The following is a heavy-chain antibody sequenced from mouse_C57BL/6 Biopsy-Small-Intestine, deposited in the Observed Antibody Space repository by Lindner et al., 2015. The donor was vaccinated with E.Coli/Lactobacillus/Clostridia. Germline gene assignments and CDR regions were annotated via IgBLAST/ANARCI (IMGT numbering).Heavy chain of an antibody. CDR1: GYTFTSYW. V-gene: IGHV1-5*01. Sequence: VQLQESGTVLARPGASVKMSCKTSGYTFTSYWMHWVKQRPGQGLEWIGAIYPGNSDTSYNQKFKGKAKLTAVTSASTAYMELSSLTNEDSAVYYCTIANWDVGYFDYWGQGTTLTVSS. J-gene: IGHJ2*01. CDR2: IYPGNSDT. CDR3: TIANWDVGYFDY. D-gene: IGHD4-1*01.